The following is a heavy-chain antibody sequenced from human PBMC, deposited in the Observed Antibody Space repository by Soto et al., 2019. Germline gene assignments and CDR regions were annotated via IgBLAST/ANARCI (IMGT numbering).Heavy chain of an antibody. Sequence: LRLSCVASGFTFSSYWMSWVRQAPGKGLEWVANIKQDGSEKHYVDSVKGRFTISRDNAKSSLYLQMNSLRAEDTAVYYCARALAVVTEYFDHWGQGILVTVSS. CDR2: IKQDGSEK. V-gene: IGHV3-7*03. CDR1: GFTFSSYW. J-gene: IGHJ4*02. CDR3: ARALAVVTEYFDH. D-gene: IGHD5-18*01.